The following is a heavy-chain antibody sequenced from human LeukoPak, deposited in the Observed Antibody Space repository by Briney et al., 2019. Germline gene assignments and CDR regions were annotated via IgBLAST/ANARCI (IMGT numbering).Heavy chain of an antibody. CDR3: AKNRIVGAIGGLEVDS. Sequence: ASVKVSCKASGYTLTTYDINWVRQAPGQGLEWVGWMNPNSGYTGYAEKFQGRVTMTRDTSTSTVYMELSSLISEDTAVYYCAKNRIVGAIGGLEVDSWGQGTLVTVSS. V-gene: IGHV1-8*01. J-gene: IGHJ5*01. D-gene: IGHD1-26*01. CDR2: MNPNSGYT. CDR1: GYTLTTYD.